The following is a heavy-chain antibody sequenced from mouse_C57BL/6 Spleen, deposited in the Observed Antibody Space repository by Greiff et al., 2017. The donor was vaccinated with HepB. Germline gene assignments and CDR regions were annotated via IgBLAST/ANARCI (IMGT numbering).Heavy chain of an antibody. CDR1: GYAFSSSW. CDR2: IYPGDGDT. CDR3: AKAPLTGGFAY. J-gene: IGHJ3*01. D-gene: IGHD1-1*01. Sequence: QVQLQQSGPELVKPGASVKISCKASGYAFSSSWMNWVKQRPGKGLEWIGRIYPGDGDTNYNGKFKGKATLTADKSSSTAYMQLSSLTSEDSAVYFCAKAPLTGGFAYWGQGTLVTVSA. V-gene: IGHV1-82*01.